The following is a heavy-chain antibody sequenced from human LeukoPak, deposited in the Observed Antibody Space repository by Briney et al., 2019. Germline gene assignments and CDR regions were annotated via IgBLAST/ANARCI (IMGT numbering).Heavy chain of an antibody. CDR1: GGSISSNIYH. CDR3: TREDHSNYNY. CDR2: IPYSGSA. D-gene: IGHD4-11*01. Sequence: ASETLSLTCTVSGGSISSNIYHWGWIRQPPGKGLEWIGTIPYSGSAYYNPSLKSRVTTSVDTSKNQFSLKLSSVTAADTAVYYCTREDHSNYNYWGQGTLVTVSS. J-gene: IGHJ4*02. V-gene: IGHV4-39*02.